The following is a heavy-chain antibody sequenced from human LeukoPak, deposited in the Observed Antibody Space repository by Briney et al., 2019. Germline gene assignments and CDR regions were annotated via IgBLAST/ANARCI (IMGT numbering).Heavy chain of an antibody. Sequence: GGSLRLSCVASGFTFTKHHLHWVRQAPGKGLVWVSRVNADGSKTDYADSVMGRFTISRDNAKNTLYLQMNSLRVEDSAVYHCARDRGYCGGNSCRNWFDPWGQGTLVTVSS. D-gene: IGHD2-15*01. CDR2: VNADGSKT. J-gene: IGHJ5*02. CDR1: GFTFTKHH. V-gene: IGHV3-74*01. CDR3: ARDRGYCGGNSCRNWFDP.